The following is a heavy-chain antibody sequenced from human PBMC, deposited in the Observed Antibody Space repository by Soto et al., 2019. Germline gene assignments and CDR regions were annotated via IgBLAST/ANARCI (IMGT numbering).Heavy chain of an antibody. CDR1: GYTFTSDD. CDR2: MNPNSGNT. V-gene: IGHV1-8*01. D-gene: IGHD6-25*01. J-gene: IGHJ6*02. CDR3: ARESDSSGGSGMDV. Sequence: ASVKVSCKASGYTFTSDDINWVRQATGQGLEWMGWMNPNSGNTGYAQKFQGRVTMTRNTSISTAYMELSSLRSEDTAVYYCARESDSSGGSGMDVWGQGTTVTVSS.